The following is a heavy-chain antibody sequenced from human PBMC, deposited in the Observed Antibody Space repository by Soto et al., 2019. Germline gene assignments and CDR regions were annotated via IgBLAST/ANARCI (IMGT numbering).Heavy chain of an antibody. CDR2: ISSSGDAT. V-gene: IGHV3-23*01. CDR1: GFTFSTYA. D-gene: IGHD6-19*01. J-gene: IGHJ6*02. CDR3: ARNDIPGRAVAIYGMDV. Sequence: GSLRLSCAASGFTFSTYAMTWVRQAPGKGLEWVSIISSSGDATYYLDSVKGRFTISRDNSKNTLYLQMNSLRAEDTAVYYCARNDIPGRAVAIYGMDVWGQGTTVTVSS.